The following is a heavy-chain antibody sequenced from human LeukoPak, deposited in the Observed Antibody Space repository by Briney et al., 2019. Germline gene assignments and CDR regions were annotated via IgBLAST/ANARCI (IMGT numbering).Heavy chain of an antibody. CDR2: IHWDDDK. Sequence: SGPTLVKPTQTLTLTCTFSGFSLSTSGVGVGWIRQPPGKALEWLALIHWDDDKRYSPSLKSRLTITKDTSKNQVVLTMTNMDPVDTATYYCAHTYTAMVYNWFDPWGQGTLVTVSS. V-gene: IGHV2-5*02. J-gene: IGHJ5*02. D-gene: IGHD5-18*01. CDR1: GFSLSTSGVG. CDR3: AHTYTAMVYNWFDP.